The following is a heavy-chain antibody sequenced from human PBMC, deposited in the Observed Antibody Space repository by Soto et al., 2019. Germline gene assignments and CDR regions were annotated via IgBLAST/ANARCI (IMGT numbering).Heavy chain of an antibody. J-gene: IGHJ5*02. V-gene: IGHV1-3*01. Sequence: QVQLVQSGAEVKKPGASVKVSCKASGYTFTSYAMHWVRQAPGQRLEWMGWINAGNGNTKYSQKFQGRVTITRDTSASPGYMELSSLSSEDTAVYYCASSIVAETWAGNWFDPWGQGTLVTVCS. CDR1: GYTFTSYA. D-gene: IGHD1-26*01. CDR2: INAGNGNT. CDR3: ASSIVAETWAGNWFDP.